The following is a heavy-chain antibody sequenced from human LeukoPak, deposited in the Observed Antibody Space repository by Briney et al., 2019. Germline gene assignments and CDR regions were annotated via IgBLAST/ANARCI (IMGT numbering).Heavy chain of an antibody. J-gene: IGHJ4*02. CDR2: IYHSGST. CDR3: ARVRYSSGYYYFTRAYYFDY. V-gene: IGHV4-38-2*02. Sequence: SETLSLTCTVSNYSISSGYYWGWIRQPPGKGLEWIGTIYHSGSTYYNPSLKSRVNISVDTSKNQFSLKLSSVTAADTAVYYCARVRYSSGYYYFTRAYYFDYWGQGTLVTVSS. CDR1: NYSISSGYY. D-gene: IGHD3-22*01.